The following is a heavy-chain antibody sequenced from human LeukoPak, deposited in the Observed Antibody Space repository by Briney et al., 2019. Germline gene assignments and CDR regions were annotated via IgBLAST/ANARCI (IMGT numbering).Heavy chain of an antibody. Sequence: GESLKISCKASGYRFTNYWIGWVRQMPGKGLEWMGIIYPGDSDTRYSPSFQGQVTISVDKSVSAAYLQWSSLKASDTAMYYCASPPTRECSSISCPLSYWGQGTLVAVSS. J-gene: IGHJ4*02. CDR3: ASPPTRECSSISCPLSY. CDR2: IYPGDSDT. CDR1: GYRFTNYW. D-gene: IGHD2-2*01. V-gene: IGHV5-51*01.